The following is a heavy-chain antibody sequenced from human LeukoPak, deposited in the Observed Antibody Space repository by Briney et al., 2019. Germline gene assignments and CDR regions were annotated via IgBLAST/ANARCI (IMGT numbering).Heavy chain of an antibody. CDR2: ISWNSGSI. Sequence: PGRSLRLPCAASGFTFDDYAMHWVRQAPGKGLEWVSGISWNSGSIGYADSVKGRFTISRDNAKNSLYLQMNSLRAEDTALYYCAKDSGPMVATWCDYWGQGTLVTVSS. J-gene: IGHJ4*02. V-gene: IGHV3-9*01. CDR3: AKDSGPMVATWCDY. D-gene: IGHD5-12*01. CDR1: GFTFDDYA.